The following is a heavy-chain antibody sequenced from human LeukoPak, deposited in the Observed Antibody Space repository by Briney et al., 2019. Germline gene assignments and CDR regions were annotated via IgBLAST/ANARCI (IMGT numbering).Heavy chain of an antibody. CDR2: IRYDGSNK. Sequence: GGSLRLSCAASGFTFSSYGMHWVRQAPGKGLEWVAFIRYDGSNKYYADSVKGRFTISRDNSKNTLYLQMNSLRAEDTAVYYCAKDQGYYDFWSGLDYWGQGTLVTVSS. J-gene: IGHJ4*02. D-gene: IGHD3-3*01. CDR1: GFTFSSYG. CDR3: AKDQGYYDFWSGLDY. V-gene: IGHV3-30*02.